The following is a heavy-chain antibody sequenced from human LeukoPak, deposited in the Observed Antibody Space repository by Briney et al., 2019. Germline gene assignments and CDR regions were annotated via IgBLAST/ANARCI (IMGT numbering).Heavy chain of an antibody. J-gene: IGHJ4*02. V-gene: IGHV4-34*01. Sequence: SETLSLTCAVYGGSFSGYYWSWIRQPPGKGLEWIGEINHSGSTNYNPSLKSRITISIDTSKNQFSLKLTSVTAADTAVYYCASAYYYDSSGLPYWGQGILVTVSS. CDR3: ASAYYYDSSGLPY. D-gene: IGHD3-22*01. CDR2: INHSGST. CDR1: GGSFSGYY.